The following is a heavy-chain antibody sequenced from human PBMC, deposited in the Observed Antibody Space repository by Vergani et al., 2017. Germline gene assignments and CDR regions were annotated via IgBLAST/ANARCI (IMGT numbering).Heavy chain of an antibody. CDR2: INPSGGST. J-gene: IGHJ3*02. V-gene: IGHV1-46*01. D-gene: IGHD3-16*01. CDR3: ARERGSDGAFDI. Sequence: QVQLVQSGAAVKKPGASVKVSCKASGYTFTSYFMHWVRQAPGQGLEWFGIINPSGGSTSYAQKFQGRVTMTRDTSTSTVYMELSSLRSEDTAVYYCARERGSDGAFDIWGQGTMVTVSS. CDR1: GYTFTSYF.